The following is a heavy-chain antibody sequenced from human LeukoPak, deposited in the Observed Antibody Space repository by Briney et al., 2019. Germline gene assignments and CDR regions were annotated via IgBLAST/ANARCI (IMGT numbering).Heavy chain of an antibody. Sequence: GGSLRLSCAASGLTFSTYAMTWVRQVPGKGLEWVSSLSGRGGTTWYADSVKGRFTISRDNFSNTLYLQMNSLRAEDTAAYFCAKGRGLGFNYYYYMDVWGKGTTVTVS. D-gene: IGHD3-16*01. V-gene: IGHV3-23*01. CDR3: AKGRGLGFNYYYYMDV. CDR2: LSGRGGTT. CDR1: GLTFSTYA. J-gene: IGHJ6*03.